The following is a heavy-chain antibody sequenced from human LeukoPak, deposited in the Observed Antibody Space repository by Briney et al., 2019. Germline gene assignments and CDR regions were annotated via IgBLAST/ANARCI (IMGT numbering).Heavy chain of an antibody. CDR1: GGSISSYY. D-gene: IGHD2-15*01. CDR2: IYYSGST. J-gene: IGHJ3*02. CDR3: ARCHSPDAFDI. Sequence: SETLSLTCTVSGGSISSYYWSWIRQPPGKGLEWIGYIYYSGSTNYNPSLKSRVTISVDTSKNQFSLKLSSVTAADTAVYYCARCHSPDAFDIWGQGTMVTVSS. V-gene: IGHV4-59*12.